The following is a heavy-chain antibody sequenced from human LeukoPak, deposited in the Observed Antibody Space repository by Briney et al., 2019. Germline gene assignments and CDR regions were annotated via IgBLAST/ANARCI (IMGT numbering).Heavy chain of an antibody. V-gene: IGHV1-2*04. J-gene: IGHJ6*04. Sequence: ASVKVSCKASGYSFTGYYIHWVRQAPGQGLEWMGWINPNSGGTNFAQKFQGWVTMTRDTSTSTAYMELSRLRSDGTAVYYCATWDGEGMDVWGKGTTVTVSS. CDR2: INPNSGGT. D-gene: IGHD4-17*01. CDR1: GYSFTGYY. CDR3: ATWDGEGMDV.